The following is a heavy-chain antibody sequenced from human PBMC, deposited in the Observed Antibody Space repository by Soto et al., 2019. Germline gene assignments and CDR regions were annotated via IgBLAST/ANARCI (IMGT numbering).Heavy chain of an antibody. CDR3: ARGYYDSSGYSLPGSWFDP. J-gene: IGHJ5*02. V-gene: IGHV4-31*03. CDR1: GGSISSCGYY. D-gene: IGHD3-22*01. CDR2: IYYSGST. Sequence: PSETLSLTCTVSGGSISSCGYYWSWIRQHPGKGLEWIGYIYYSGSTYYNPSLKSRVTISVDTSKNQFSLKLSSVTAADTAVYYCARGYYDSSGYSLPGSWFDPWGQGTLVTVSS.